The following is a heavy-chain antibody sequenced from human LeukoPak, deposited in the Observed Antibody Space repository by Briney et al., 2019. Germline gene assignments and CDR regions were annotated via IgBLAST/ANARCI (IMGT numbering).Heavy chain of an antibody. CDR1: GGSISSSSYY. CDR3: AIRRGDRSYGYFQGYYYMDV. Sequence: PSETLSLTCTVSGGSISSSSYYWGWIRQPPGKGLEWIGSIYYSGSTYYNPSLKSRVTISVDTSKNQFSLKLSSVTAADTAVYYCAIRRGDRSYGYFQGYYYMDVWGKGTTVTASS. CDR2: IYYSGST. V-gene: IGHV4-39*07. D-gene: IGHD5-18*01. J-gene: IGHJ6*03.